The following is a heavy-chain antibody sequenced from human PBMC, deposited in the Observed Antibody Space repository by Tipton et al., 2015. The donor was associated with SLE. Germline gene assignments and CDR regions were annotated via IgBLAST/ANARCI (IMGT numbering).Heavy chain of an antibody. CDR2: IYTSGTT. CDR1: GVYINSGGFYY. V-gene: IGHV4-61*02. D-gene: IGHD3-10*01. Sequence: TLSLTCNVSGVYINSGGFYYWSWIRQPAGKGQEWIGRIYTSGTTYYNPSLKSRVTISADRSNNQFSLKLNSVTAADTAVYYCARGVFSNSGSFDLWGQGAPVTVSS. J-gene: IGHJ4*02. CDR3: ARGVFSNSGSFDL.